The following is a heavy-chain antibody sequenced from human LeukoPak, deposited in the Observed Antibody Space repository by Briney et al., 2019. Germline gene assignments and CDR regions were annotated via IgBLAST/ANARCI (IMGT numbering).Heavy chain of an antibody. CDR3: ARGGVRVAFDM. V-gene: IGHV3-53*05. CDR1: GFTVSSNY. D-gene: IGHD3-10*01. Sequence: PGGSLRLSCAASGFTVSSNYMSWVRQAPGKGLEWVSLIYSSGSSYYADSVKGRFTISRDNSKNTLYLQMNSLRTEDTAEYYCARGGVRVAFDMWGQGTMVTVSS. J-gene: IGHJ3*02. CDR2: IYSSGSS.